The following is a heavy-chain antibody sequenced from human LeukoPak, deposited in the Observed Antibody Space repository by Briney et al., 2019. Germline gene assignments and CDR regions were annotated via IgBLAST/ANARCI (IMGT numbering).Heavy chain of an antibody. CDR1: GFTFSSYA. Sequence: QAGGSLRLSCAASGFTFSSYAMSWVRQAPGKGLEWVSAISGSGGSTYYADSVKGRFTISRDNSKNTLYLQMNSLRAEDTAVYYCAKASGDMITFGGVIVPHLYFDYWGQGTLVTVSS. CDR3: AKASGDMITFGGVIVPHLYFDY. D-gene: IGHD3-16*02. CDR2: ISGSGGST. J-gene: IGHJ4*02. V-gene: IGHV3-23*01.